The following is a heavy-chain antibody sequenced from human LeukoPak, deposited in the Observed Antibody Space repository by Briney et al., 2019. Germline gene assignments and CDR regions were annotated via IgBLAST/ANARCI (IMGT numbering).Heavy chain of an antibody. D-gene: IGHD2-15*01. CDR3: ARQGDCSGGSCYPYYYYGMDV. Sequence: SETLSLTCTVSGGSISSYYWSWIRQPPGKGLEWIRYIYYIGSTNYNPSLKSRVTISVDTSKNQFSLKLSSVTAADTAVYYCARQGDCSGGSCYPYYYYGMDVWGQGTTVTVSS. CDR2: IYYIGST. J-gene: IGHJ6*02. V-gene: IGHV4-59*08. CDR1: GGSISSYY.